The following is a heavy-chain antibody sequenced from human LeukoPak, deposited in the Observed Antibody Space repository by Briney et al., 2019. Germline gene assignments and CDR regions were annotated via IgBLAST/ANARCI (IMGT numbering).Heavy chain of an antibody. J-gene: IGHJ6*04. Sequence: SGGSLRLSCAASGFIFSTYSMYWVRQAPGKGLEWVSSISSSSSHIYYADSVKGRLTISRDNAKNSLYLQIYSLRAQDTAVYYCARDTRFGALYDSSYHGMDVWGKGTTVTVSS. V-gene: IGHV3-21*01. CDR1: GFIFSTYS. CDR3: ARDTRFGALYDSSYHGMDV. CDR2: ISSSSSHI. D-gene: IGHD3-10*01.